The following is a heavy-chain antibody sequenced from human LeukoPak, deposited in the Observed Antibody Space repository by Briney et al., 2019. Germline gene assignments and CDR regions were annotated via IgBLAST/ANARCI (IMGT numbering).Heavy chain of an antibody. J-gene: IGHJ4*02. V-gene: IGHV3-21*01. Sequence: GGSLRLSCAASGFTFSSYTMNWVRQAPGKGLQWVSSISSSSRYIFYADSVKGRFTISRDNAKNSLYLQMNSLRAEDTAVYYCAREYSPGLDTVTTIDFDYWGQGTLVTVSS. CDR3: AREYSPGLDTVTTIDFDY. CDR1: GFTFSSYT. CDR2: ISSSSRYI. D-gene: IGHD4-17*01.